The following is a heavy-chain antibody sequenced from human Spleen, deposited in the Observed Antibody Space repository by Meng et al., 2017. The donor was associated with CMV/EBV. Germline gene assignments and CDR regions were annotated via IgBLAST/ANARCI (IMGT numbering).Heavy chain of an antibody. D-gene: IGHD2-2*01. V-gene: IGHV3-66*02. CDR3: ARDPPAFGVVPAASGG. J-gene: IGHJ4*02. CDR2: MYRDGST. Sequence: GGSLRLSCAATGITVSSDYMSWVRQAPGKGLEWVSLMYRDGSTFYADSVKGRFSISRDHSKNTVYLQMNSLRAEDTAVYYCARDPPAFGVVPAASGGWGQGTLVTVSS. CDR1: GITVSSDY.